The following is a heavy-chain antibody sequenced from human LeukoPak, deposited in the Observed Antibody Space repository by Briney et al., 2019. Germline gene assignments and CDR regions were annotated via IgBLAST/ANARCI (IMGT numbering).Heavy chain of an antibody. CDR2: VYPGDSDT. CDR1: GYSFASYW. V-gene: IGHV5-51*01. Sequence: GESLKISCKGSGYSFASYWIGWVRQMPGKGLEWMGVVYPGDSDTRYSPSFQGQVTISADESISTAYLQWSSLKASDTAMYYCARGHLYDCSSTSYYFDYWGQGTLVTVSS. J-gene: IGHJ4*02. D-gene: IGHD6-13*01. CDR3: ARGHLYDCSSTSYYFDY.